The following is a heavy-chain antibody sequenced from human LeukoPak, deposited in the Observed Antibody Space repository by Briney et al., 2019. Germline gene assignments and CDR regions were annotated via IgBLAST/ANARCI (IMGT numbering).Heavy chain of an antibody. CDR3: ARDYWGSSWYGGAFDI. V-gene: IGHV4-59*01. CDR2: IYYSGST. CDR1: GGSISSYY. D-gene: IGHD6-13*01. Sequence: SETLSLTCTVSGGSISSYYWSWIRQPPGKGLEWIGYIYYSGSTNYNPYLKSRVTISVDTSKHQFSLKLSSVTAADTAVYYCARDYWGSSWYGGAFDIWGQGTMVTVSS. J-gene: IGHJ3*02.